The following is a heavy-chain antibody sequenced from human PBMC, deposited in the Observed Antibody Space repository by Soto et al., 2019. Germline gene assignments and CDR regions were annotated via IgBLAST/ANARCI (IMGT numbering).Heavy chain of an antibody. V-gene: IGHV3-21*01. CDR1: GFTFSSYS. CDR2: ISSSSSYI. Sequence: EVQLVESGGGLVKPGGSLRLSCAASGFTFSSYSMNWVRQAPGKGLEWVSSISSSSSYIYYADSVKGRFTISRDNAKNSLYLQRNSLRAEATAVYYCARDQPGYSYGYGLGYWGQGTLVPVSS. D-gene: IGHD5-18*01. J-gene: IGHJ4*02. CDR3: ARDQPGYSYGYGLGY.